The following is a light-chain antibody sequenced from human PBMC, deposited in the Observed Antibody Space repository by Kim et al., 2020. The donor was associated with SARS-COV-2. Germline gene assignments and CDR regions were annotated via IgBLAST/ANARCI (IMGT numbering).Light chain of an antibody. J-gene: IGLJ2*01. CDR2: EVT. V-gene: IGLV2-23*02. CDR3: CSYAGSSTLV. CDR1: SSDIGSYNL. Sequence: GQSITNSCTGTSSDIGSYNLVSWYQQHPGKAPKLMIYEVTKRPSGVSNRFSGSTSGNTASLTISGLQAEDEADYYCCSYAGSSTLVFGGGTQLTVL.